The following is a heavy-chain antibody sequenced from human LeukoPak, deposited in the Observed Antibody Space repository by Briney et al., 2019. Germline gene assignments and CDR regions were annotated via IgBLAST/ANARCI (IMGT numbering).Heavy chain of an antibody. CDR3: ARVGGTNYYYYGMDV. Sequence: SETLSLTCTVFGGSISSSSYYWGWIRQPPGKGLEWIGSIYYSESTYYNPSLKSRVTISVDTSKNQFSLKLSSVTAADTAVYYCARVGGTNYYYYGMDVWGQGTTVTVSS. J-gene: IGHJ6*02. CDR1: GGSISSSSYY. CDR2: IYYSEST. D-gene: IGHD1-1*01. V-gene: IGHV4-39*07.